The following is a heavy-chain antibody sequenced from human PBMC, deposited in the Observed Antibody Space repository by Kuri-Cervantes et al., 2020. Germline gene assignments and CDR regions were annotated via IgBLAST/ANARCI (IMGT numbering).Heavy chain of an antibody. CDR3: VRETAGPAY. D-gene: IGHD6-13*01. Sequence: GGSLRLSCAASGFTFSSYAMHWVRQAPGKGLEWLANIKEDGSETYYVESVRGRFTISRDNAKNALFLQMNGLRVEDTAIYYCVRETAGPAYWGQGTLVTVSS. J-gene: IGHJ4*02. CDR2: IKEDGSET. CDR1: GFTFSSYA. V-gene: IGHV3-7*01.